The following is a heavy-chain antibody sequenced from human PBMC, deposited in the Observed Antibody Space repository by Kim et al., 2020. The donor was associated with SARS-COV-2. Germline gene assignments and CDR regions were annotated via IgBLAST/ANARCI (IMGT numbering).Heavy chain of an antibody. V-gene: IGHV3-15*01. J-gene: IGHJ5*02. D-gene: IGHD6-13*01. CDR1: GFTFSNAW. Sequence: GGSLRLSCAASGFTFSNAWMSWVRQAPGKGLEWVGRIKSKTDGGTTDYAAPVKGRFTISRDDSKNTLYLQMNSLKTEDTAVYYCTTYTSWYVETPRFDPWGQGTLVTVSS. CDR3: TTYTSWYVETPRFDP. CDR2: IKSKTDGGTT.